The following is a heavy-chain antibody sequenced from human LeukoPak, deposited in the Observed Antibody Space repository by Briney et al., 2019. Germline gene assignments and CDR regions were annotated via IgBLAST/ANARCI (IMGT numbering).Heavy chain of an antibody. J-gene: IGHJ4*02. CDR1: GSTFSSYS. CDR2: ISSSSSYI. CDR3: ASGTVAGSLFN. V-gene: IGHV3-21*01. Sequence: GGSLRLSCAASGSTFSSYSMNWVRQAPGKGLEWVSSISSSSSYIYYADSVKGRFTISRDNAKNSLYLQMNSLRAEDTAVYYCASGTVAGSLFNWGQGTLVTVSS. D-gene: IGHD6-19*01.